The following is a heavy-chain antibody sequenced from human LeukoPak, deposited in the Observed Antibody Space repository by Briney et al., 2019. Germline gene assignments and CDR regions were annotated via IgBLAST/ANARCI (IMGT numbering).Heavy chain of an antibody. J-gene: IGHJ4*02. CDR1: GFTFSSYA. Sequence: GGSLRLSCAASGFTFSSYAMSWVRQAPGKGLEWVSAISGSGGSTYYADSVKGRFTISRDNSKNTLYLQMNSLRAEDTAVYYCAREPARYDFWSGYWQYYFDYWGQGTLVTVSS. D-gene: IGHD3-3*01. V-gene: IGHV3-23*01. CDR2: ISGSGGST. CDR3: AREPARYDFWSGYWQYYFDY.